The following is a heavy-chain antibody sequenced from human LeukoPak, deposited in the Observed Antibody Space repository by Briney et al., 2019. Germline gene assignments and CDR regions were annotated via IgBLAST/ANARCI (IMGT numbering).Heavy chain of an antibody. CDR3: VRSLGPAPGWSFYP. J-gene: IGHJ2*01. D-gene: IGHD3-16*01. CDR1: GYSISTGYY. CDR2: IYRSYRSGSGST. V-gene: IGHV4-38-2*01. Sequence: SETLSLTCAVSGYSISTGYYWGRIRQPPGKGLEFLASIYRSYRSGSGSTYYNPSLSSRITISLDASKNQFSLKLNSVTAAVTAVYFCVRSLGPAPGWSFYPWGRGTLITVSS.